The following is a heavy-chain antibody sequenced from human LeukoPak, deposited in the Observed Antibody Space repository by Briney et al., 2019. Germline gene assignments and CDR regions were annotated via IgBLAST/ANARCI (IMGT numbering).Heavy chain of an antibody. CDR3: ARVSPPETGYYYGMDV. D-gene: IGHD3-10*01. J-gene: IGHJ6*02. CDR2: ISSSGSTI. V-gene: IGHV3-48*04. Sequence: GGSLRLSCAASGFTFSSYWMSWVRQAPGKGLEWVSYISSSGSTIYYADSVKGRFTISRDNAKNSLYLQMNSLRAEDTAVYYCARVSPPETGYYYGMDVWDQGTTVTVSS. CDR1: GFTFSSYW.